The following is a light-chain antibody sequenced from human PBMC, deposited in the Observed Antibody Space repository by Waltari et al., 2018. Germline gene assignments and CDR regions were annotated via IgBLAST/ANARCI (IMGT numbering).Light chain of an antibody. V-gene: IGKV1-5*03. J-gene: IGKJ2*01. CDR2: KAS. CDR1: QCLSNW. Sequence: DIQMTQSPSTLSGSIGDTVTITCRASQCLSNWLAWFQQKPDKTPRPLIHKASTLATGVPSRFSGAGSGTDFTVTIRGLQPDDFATYFCQQDSNYRFTFGQGTKLDVK. CDR3: QQDSNYRFT.